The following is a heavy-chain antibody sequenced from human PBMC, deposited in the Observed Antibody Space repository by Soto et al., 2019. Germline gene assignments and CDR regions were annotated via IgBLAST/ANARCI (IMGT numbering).Heavy chain of an antibody. J-gene: IGHJ6*02. D-gene: IGHD3-3*01. CDR1: GFTFSSYG. CDR3: ARVGYYDFWSGYQKPYYYYGMDV. CDR2: IWSEGSNK. V-gene: IGHV3-33*01. Sequence: QVQLVESGGGVVQPGRSLRLSCAASGFTFSSYGMHWVRQAPGKGLEWVAVIWSEGSNKYYADSVQGRFTISRHNSKNTLYLQMNSLRAEATAVYYCARVGYYDFWSGYQKPYYYYGMDVWGQGTTVTVSS.